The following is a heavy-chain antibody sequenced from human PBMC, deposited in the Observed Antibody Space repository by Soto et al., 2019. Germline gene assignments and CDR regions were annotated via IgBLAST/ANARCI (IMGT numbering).Heavy chain of an antibody. D-gene: IGHD2-2*01. Sequence: EVQLVESGGGLVQPGESLRLSCSASGFSVSVNYMSWIRQGPGKGLEWVSIIYGGGTTKYADSVEGRFTLSRDDSKNILYLQMNSLRAEDMGVYYSAGEGPDCTTTSSHQRGFDFWGQGTLVTVSS. CDR3: AGEGPDCTTTSSHQRGFDF. CDR2: IYGGGTT. CDR1: GFSVSVNY. V-gene: IGHV3-66*01. J-gene: IGHJ4*02.